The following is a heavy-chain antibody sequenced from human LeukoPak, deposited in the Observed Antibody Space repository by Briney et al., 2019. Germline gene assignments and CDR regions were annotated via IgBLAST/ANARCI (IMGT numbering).Heavy chain of an antibody. CDR1: GGSISSSSYY. V-gene: IGHV4-39*01. D-gene: IGHD1-1*01. CDR2: IYYSGST. Sequence: SETLSLTCTVSGGSISSSSYYWGWIRQPPGKGLGWIGSIYYSGSTYYNPSLKSRVTISVDTSKNQFSLKLSSVTAADTAVYYCAQERRYYYYYMDVWGKGTTVTVSS. J-gene: IGHJ6*03. CDR3: AQERRYYYYYMDV.